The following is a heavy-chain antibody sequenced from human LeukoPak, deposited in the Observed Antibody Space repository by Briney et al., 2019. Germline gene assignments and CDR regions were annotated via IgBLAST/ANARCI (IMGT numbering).Heavy chain of an antibody. D-gene: IGHD3-22*01. CDR3: ARPRNYYDNGGYYNWFDS. CDR1: GYTFTSSG. CDR2: ISVNNGNT. V-gene: IGHV1-18*01. J-gene: IGHJ5*01. Sequence: ASVNVSCKASGYTFTSSGISWVRQAPGQGLEWMGWISVNNGNTKYAQKLQGRVTMTTDTSTSTAYMELRSLRSDDTAVYYCARPRNYYDNGGYYNWFDSWGQGTLVTVSS.